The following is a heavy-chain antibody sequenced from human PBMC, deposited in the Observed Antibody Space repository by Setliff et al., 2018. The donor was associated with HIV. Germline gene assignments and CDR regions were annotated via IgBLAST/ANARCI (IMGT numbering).Heavy chain of an antibody. D-gene: IGHD3-10*01. CDR2: INTETGNP. J-gene: IGHJ4*02. V-gene: IGHV1-18*01. CDR3: ATATGYHDSGSLQN. CDR1: GYTLTTYG. Sequence: ASVKVSCKASGYTLTTYGISWVRQAPGQGPEWMGWINTETGNPMYAQGRVTMTTDTSTNTGYMELSSLRPEDTAVYYCATATGYHDSGSLQNWGQGTLVTVSS.